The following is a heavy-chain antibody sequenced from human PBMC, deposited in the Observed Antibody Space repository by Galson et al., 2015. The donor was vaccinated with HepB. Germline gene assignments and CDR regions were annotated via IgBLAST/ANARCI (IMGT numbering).Heavy chain of an antibody. V-gene: IGHV3-11*06. CDR2: ISSSSTYT. J-gene: IGHJ5*02. Sequence: SLRLSCAASGFTFSDYYMNWIRQAPGKGLELISYISSSSTYTNHADSVKGRFTISRDNAKNSLYLQMNSLRAEDTAVYYCARVASYGSGRAFTWFDPWGQGTLVTVSS. CDR3: ARVASYGSGRAFTWFDP. CDR1: GFTFSDYY. D-gene: IGHD3-10*01.